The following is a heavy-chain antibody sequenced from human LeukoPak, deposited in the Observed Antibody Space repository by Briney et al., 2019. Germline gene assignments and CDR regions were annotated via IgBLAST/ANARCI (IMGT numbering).Heavy chain of an antibody. J-gene: IGHJ4*02. V-gene: IGHV4-34*01. CDR2: INHSGST. CDR3: ARGGRRNDY. Sequence: SETLSLTCAVYGGSFSGYYWSWIRQPPGKGLEWIGEINHSGSTNYNPCLKSRVTISVDTSKNQFSLKLSSVTAADTAVYYCARGGRRNDYWGQGTLVTVSS. D-gene: IGHD6-6*01. CDR1: GGSFSGYY.